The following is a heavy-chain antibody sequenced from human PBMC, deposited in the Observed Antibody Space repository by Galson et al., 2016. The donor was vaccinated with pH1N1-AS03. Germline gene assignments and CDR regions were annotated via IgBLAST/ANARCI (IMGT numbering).Heavy chain of an antibody. D-gene: IGHD1-1*01. CDR2: ISGSGGST. CDR1: GFTFSSYA. CDR3: AKDRNDYRLHYFSGSDV. Sequence: SLRLSCAASGFTFSSYAMIWVRQAPGKGLEWVSAISGSGGSTYYADSVKGRFTISRDNSKNPLYLQMNSLRAEDTAVYYCAKDRNDYRLHYFSGSDVWGQGTTVIVSS. V-gene: IGHV3-23*01. J-gene: IGHJ6*02.